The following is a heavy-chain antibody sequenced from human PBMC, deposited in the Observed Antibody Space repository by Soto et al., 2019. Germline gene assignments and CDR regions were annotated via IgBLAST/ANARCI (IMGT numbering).Heavy chain of an antibody. CDR2: ISYDGSNK. V-gene: IGHV3-30*03. Sequence: GGSLRLSCAASGFTFSSYGMHWVRQAPGKGLEWVAVISYDGSNKYYADSVKGRFTISRDNSKNTLYLQMNSLRAEDTAVYYCAGDPDSHYNDSHASSYPWGQGTLVTVSS. D-gene: IGHD4-4*01. J-gene: IGHJ5*02. CDR1: GFTFSSYG. CDR3: AGDPDSHYNDSHASSYP.